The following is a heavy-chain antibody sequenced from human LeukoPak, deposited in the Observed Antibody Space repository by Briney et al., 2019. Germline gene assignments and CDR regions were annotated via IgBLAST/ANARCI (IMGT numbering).Heavy chain of an antibody. CDR1: GFTFSSYS. CDR2: ISSSSSYI. D-gene: IGHD4-23*01. CDR3: ASLSYGGNPEKGD. Sequence: GGSLRLSCAASGFTFSSYSMNWVRQAPGKGLEWVSSISSSSSYIYYADSVKGRFTISRDNAKNSLYLQMNSLRAEDTAVYYCASLSYGGNPEKGDWGEGTLVTVSS. V-gene: IGHV3-21*01. J-gene: IGHJ4*02.